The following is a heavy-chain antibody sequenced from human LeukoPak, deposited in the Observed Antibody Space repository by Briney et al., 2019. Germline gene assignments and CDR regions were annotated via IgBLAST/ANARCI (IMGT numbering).Heavy chain of an antibody. Sequence: PSVTLSLTCTGSAGSINSYCWGWMRQAPGQGLMWRMITYYSVSNNYKTSLNSGVTISVDTSKNQFSLKLSAVTAADTAVYYCARLAAAGHNPFDYWGQGTLVTVSS. CDR3: ARLAAAGHNPFDY. V-gene: IGHV4-59*01. J-gene: IGHJ4*02. CDR1: AGSINSYC. CDR2: TYYSVSN. D-gene: IGHD6-13*01.